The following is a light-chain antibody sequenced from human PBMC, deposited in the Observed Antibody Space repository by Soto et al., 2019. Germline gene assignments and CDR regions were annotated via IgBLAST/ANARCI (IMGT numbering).Light chain of an antibody. J-gene: IGKJ2*01. V-gene: IGKV3-20*01. CDR3: QQYGTSPHT. Sequence: EIVLTQSPAALSLSPGERATLSCRASQSVSSNYLAWYQQKPGQAPRLLIYATSSRATDIPDRFSGSGSGTDFTLTISRLEPEDSAVYSCQQYGTSPHTFGQGTKVDIK. CDR2: ATS. CDR1: QSVSSNY.